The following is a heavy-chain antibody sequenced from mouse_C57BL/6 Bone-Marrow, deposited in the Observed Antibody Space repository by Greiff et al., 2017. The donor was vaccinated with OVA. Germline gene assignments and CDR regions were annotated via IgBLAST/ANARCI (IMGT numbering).Heavy chain of an antibody. V-gene: IGHV10-1*01. CDR1: GFSFNTYA. CDR2: IRSKSNNYAT. J-gene: IGHJ1*03. Sequence: DVMLVESGGGLVQPKGSLKLSCAASGFSFNTYAMNWVRQAPGKGLEWVARIRSKSNNYATYYADSVKDRFTISRDDSESMLYLQMNNLKTEDTAMYYCVSTGWYFDVWGTGTTVTVSS. CDR3: VSTGWYFDV.